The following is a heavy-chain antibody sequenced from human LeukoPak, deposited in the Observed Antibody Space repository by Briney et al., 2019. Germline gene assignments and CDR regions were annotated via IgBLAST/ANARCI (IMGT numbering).Heavy chain of an antibody. Sequence: PGGSLRLSCAASGFTFSDYYMHWVRQAPGKGLLWISHINGDGSRTGYADSVKGRFTISRDNAKNILYLQINSLRAEDTAVYYCSRGTYPYSSDNWGQGALVTVSS. J-gene: IGHJ4*02. CDR3: SRGTYPYSSDN. D-gene: IGHD3-10*01. CDR2: INGDGSRT. V-gene: IGHV3-74*01. CDR1: GFTFSDYY.